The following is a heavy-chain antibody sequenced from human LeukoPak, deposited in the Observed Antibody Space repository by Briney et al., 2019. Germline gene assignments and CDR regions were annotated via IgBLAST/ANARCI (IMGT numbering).Heavy chain of an antibody. CDR3: ARVAGYSYGYGIDY. CDR2: IYYSGST. Sequence: PSETLSLTXTVSGGSISSYYWSWIRQPPGKGLEWIGYIYYSGSTNYNPSLKSRVTISVDTSKNQFSLKLSSVTAADTAVYYCARVAGYSYGYGIDYWGQGTLVTVSS. V-gene: IGHV4-59*01. D-gene: IGHD5-18*01. CDR1: GGSISSYY. J-gene: IGHJ4*02.